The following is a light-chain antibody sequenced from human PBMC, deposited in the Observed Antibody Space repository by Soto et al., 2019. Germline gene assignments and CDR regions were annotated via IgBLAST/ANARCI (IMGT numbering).Light chain of an antibody. J-gene: IGKJ4*01. V-gene: IGKV3-20*01. CDR1: HYVCSSY. CDR3: QLFANSLVT. CDR2: GTS. Sequence: EIVLTQSPGSLSLSPGERATLSCRASHYVCSSYIAWYQQRPGQPPSLLIFGTSNRATGVSDRFSGSGSGTDFALTISRLEPEEFAVYYCQLFANSLVTFGGGTKVEIK.